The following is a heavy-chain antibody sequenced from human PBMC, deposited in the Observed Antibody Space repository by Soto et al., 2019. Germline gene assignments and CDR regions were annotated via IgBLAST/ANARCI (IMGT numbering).Heavy chain of an antibody. CDR3: AKDLPHIVVVIAIPDAFDI. CDR2: ISGSGGST. Sequence: GGSLRLSCAASGFTFSSYAMSWVRQAPGKGLEWVSAISGSGGSTYYADSVKGRFTISRDNSKNTLYLQMNSLRAEDTAVYYCAKDLPHIVVVIAIPDAFDIWGQGTMVTVSS. D-gene: IGHD2-21*01. J-gene: IGHJ3*02. V-gene: IGHV3-23*01. CDR1: GFTFSSYA.